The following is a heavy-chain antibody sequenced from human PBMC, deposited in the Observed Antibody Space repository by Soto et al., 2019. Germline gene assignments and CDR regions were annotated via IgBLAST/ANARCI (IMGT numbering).Heavy chain of an antibody. CDR3: ARSGGGMDG. J-gene: IGHJ6*02. CDR1: GGTFTSYA. Sequence: SVTCSFTASGGTFTSYAITWVRQATGQGLEWMGWINPIYGTAKYSQKFQGRVTITTDTSTSTAYMELSSLRSEDTAVYYCARSGGGMDGWGQGTMVTIS. D-gene: IGHD1-1*01. CDR2: INPIYGTA. V-gene: IGHV1-69*05.